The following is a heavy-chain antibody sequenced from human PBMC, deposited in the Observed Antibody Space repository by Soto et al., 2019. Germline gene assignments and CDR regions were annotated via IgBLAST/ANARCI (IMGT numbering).Heavy chain of an antibody. J-gene: IGHJ4*02. V-gene: IGHV4-39*01. CDR1: GASIRSTSYY. Sequence: QLRLQESGPGLVKPSETLSLTCSVSGASIRSTSYYWGWIRQPPGKGLEWIGSIYYSGSTHYSPSLKSRITMSIDTSTNQFSLKLNSVTAADTAVYYCTRHEGGAAADRPLDYWGQGTLVTVSS. CDR3: TRHEGGAAADRPLDY. D-gene: IGHD6-13*01. CDR2: IYYSGST.